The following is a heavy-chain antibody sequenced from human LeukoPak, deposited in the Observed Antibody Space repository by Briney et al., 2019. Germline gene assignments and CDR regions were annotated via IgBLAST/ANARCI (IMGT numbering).Heavy chain of an antibody. V-gene: IGHV3-48*03. CDR1: GFIFTPYE. Sequence: GGSLRLSCAASGFIFTPYEMNWVRQAPGKGLEWVSYISSSGSTIYYADSVKGRFTLSRDNAKNSLYLQMNSLRAEDTAVYYCAELGITMIGGVWGKGTTVTISS. CDR3: AELGITMIGGV. D-gene: IGHD3-10*02. J-gene: IGHJ6*04. CDR2: ISSSGSTI.